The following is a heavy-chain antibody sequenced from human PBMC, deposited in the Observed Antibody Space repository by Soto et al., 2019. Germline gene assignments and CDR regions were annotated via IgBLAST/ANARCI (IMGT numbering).Heavy chain of an antibody. CDR1: GGSLSGYY. CDR3: ASYHYLDLWTGSRHYMDV. J-gene: IGHJ6*03. Sequence: QVHLEQWGAGLLNPSETLSLTCAVYGGSLSGYYWSWVRQSPGKGLEWIGEINHSGATNYNPSLKPRVTISADTSKHQVSLRLSSVTAADSAVYYCASYHYLDLWTGSRHYMDVWGRGTTVTVSS. CDR2: INHSGAT. D-gene: IGHD3-9*01. V-gene: IGHV4-34*01.